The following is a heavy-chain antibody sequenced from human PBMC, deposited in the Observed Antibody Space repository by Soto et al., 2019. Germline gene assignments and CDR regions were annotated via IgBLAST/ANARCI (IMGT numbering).Heavy chain of an antibody. J-gene: IGHJ4*02. CDR3: ARELAHTISWYPYYFDN. D-gene: IGHD6-13*01. Sequence: YADSVEGRFTISRDNAKNTLFLEMNGLRVEDTAIYFCARELAHTISWYPYYFDNWGQGTLVTVSS. V-gene: IGHV3-11*05.